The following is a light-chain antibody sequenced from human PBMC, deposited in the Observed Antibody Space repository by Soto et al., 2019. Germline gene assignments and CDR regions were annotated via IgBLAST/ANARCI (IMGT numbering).Light chain of an antibody. J-gene: IGKJ1*01. Sequence: EIVLTQSPGTLSLSPGERATLSCRASQSLSSSYLAWYQQKPGQAPRLLIYGTSIRATGIPERFSGSGSGTDFTLTITRLEPEDFAVYYCQRFGTSPPWTFGQGTKVEFK. CDR1: QSLSSSY. CDR2: GTS. CDR3: QRFGTSPPWT. V-gene: IGKV3-20*01.